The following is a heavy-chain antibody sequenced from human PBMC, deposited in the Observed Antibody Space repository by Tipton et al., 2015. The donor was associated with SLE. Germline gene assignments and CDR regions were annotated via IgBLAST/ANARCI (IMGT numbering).Heavy chain of an antibody. Sequence: TLSLTCTVSGGSISSYYWSWIRQPPGKGLEWIGYIYYSGSTNYNPSLKSRVTISVDTSKNQFSLKLSSVTAADTAVYYCARGTYSTGRFDPWGQGTLVTVSS. CDR2: IYYSGST. V-gene: IGHV4-59*01. CDR3: ARGTYSTGRFDP. CDR1: GGSISSYY. D-gene: IGHD6-25*01. J-gene: IGHJ5*02.